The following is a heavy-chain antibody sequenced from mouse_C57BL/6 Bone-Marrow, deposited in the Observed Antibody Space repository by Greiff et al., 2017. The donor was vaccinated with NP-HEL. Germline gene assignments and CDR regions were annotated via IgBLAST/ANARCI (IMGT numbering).Heavy chain of an antibody. Sequence: QVQLQQPGAELVKPGASVKLSCKASGYTFTSYWMQWVKQRPGQGLEWIGEIDPSDSYTNYNQKFKGKATLTVDTSSSTAYMQLSSLTSEDSAVYYCARPINCFYAMDYWGQGTSVTVSS. V-gene: IGHV1-50*01. D-gene: IGHD4-1*01. CDR3: ARPINCFYAMDY. CDR1: GYTFTSYW. J-gene: IGHJ4*01. CDR2: IDPSDSYT.